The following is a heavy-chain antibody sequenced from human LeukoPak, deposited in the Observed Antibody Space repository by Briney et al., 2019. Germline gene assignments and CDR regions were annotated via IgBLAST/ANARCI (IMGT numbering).Heavy chain of an antibody. CDR1: GDSISSSY. J-gene: IGHJ6*03. V-gene: IGHV4-59*03. CDR2: VNYMGGT. Sequence: SDTLSLTCTVSGDSISSSYWNWIRKAPGKGLEWIGYVNYMGGTDYNPSLKSRDTISVDTYKNQFSLKLDSVTAADTAVYYCASLTISIGGGYMDVWGRGTTVAVSS. CDR3: ASLTISIGGGYMDV. D-gene: IGHD3-16*01.